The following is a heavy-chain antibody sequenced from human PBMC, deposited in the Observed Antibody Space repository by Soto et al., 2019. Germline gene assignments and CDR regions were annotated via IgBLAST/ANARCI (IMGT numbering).Heavy chain of an antibody. CDR2: IFSNDAT. V-gene: IGHV2-26*01. CDR1: GFSLSNARMG. CDR3: ARSPPPPPRPKPHWFFAL. J-gene: IGHJ2*01. Sequence: QVTLKESGPVLVKPTETLTLTCTVSGFSLSNARMGVSWIRQPPGKALAWLAHIFSNDATAYSTSLKSRLTMPKTTSKSQVVLTMPNMDPGDTGTYYWARSPPPPPRPKPHWFFALWGRGTRVTVSS. D-gene: IGHD1-1*01.